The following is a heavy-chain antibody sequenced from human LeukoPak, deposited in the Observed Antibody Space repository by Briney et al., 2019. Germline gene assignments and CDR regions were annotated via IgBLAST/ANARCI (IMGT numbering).Heavy chain of an antibody. CDR3: ARALADWNYVHYYFDY. CDR2: IYYSGST. J-gene: IGHJ4*02. CDR1: GGAIISSSFY. Sequence: PWETLSLTCTVSGGAIISSSFYWVWIRQPPGKGLEWIGSIYYSGSTYYNPSLKSRVTISVDTSKNQFSLKLSSVTAADTAVYYCARALADWNYVHYYFDYWGQGTLVTVSS. D-gene: IGHD1-7*01. V-gene: IGHV4-39*01.